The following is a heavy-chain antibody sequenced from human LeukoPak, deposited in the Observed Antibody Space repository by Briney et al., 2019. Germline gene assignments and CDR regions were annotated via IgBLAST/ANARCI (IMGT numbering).Heavy chain of an antibody. V-gene: IGHV4-4*09. Sequence: SETLSLTCTVSGGSISSYYWSWIRQPPGKGLEWIGYIYTSGSTNYNPSLKSRVTISVDTSKNQFSLKLSSVTAADTAVYYCARGVVVAAPRHWFDPWGQGTLVTVSS. CDR1: GGSISSYY. J-gene: IGHJ5*02. D-gene: IGHD2-15*01. CDR3: ARGVVVAAPRHWFDP. CDR2: IYTSGST.